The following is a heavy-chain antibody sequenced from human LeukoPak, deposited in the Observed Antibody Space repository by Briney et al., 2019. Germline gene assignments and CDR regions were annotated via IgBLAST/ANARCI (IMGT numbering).Heavy chain of an antibody. J-gene: IGHJ4*02. CDR2: IYYSGST. Sequence: PSETLSLTCTVSGGPISSYYWSWIRQPPGKGLEWIGYIYYSGSTNYNPSLKSRVTILVDSSKNQFSLKLSSVTAADTAVYYCARCDSSGYLNYYFDYWGQGTLVTVSS. CDR1: GGPISSYY. CDR3: ARCDSSGYLNYYFDY. D-gene: IGHD3-22*01. V-gene: IGHV4-59*08.